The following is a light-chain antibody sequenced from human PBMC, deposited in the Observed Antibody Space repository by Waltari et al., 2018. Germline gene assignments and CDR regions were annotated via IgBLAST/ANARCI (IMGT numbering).Light chain of an antibody. J-gene: IGKJ4*01. CDR3: QQSHSIPLT. CDR1: QSINNF. CDR2: TAS. V-gene: IGKV1-39*01. Sequence: DIQMTQSPSSLSASVADRVTITCRASQSINNFLNWYQQTQGKAPKLLIYTASNLHSVGPSRFRGSGAGTEFTLAIRSLQPEDFATYFCQQSHSIPLTFGGGTKVEI.